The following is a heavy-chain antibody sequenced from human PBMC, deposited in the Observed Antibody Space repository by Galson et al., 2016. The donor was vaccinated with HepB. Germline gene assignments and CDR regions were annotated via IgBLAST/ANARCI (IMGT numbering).Heavy chain of an antibody. CDR2: INHRGTT. Sequence: SETLSLTCAVYGGSFSGYYWTWIRQPPGKGLEWIGEINHRGTTSYNPSLKSRGTILADMSKNQFSLKLTSVTASDTAVYYCTRGLIGVAPAAMFRRVGDYYFDFWSRGTLVTVSS. J-gene: IGHJ4*02. D-gene: IGHD2-2*01. CDR3: TRGLIGVAPAAMFRRVGDYYFDF. V-gene: IGHV4-34*01. CDR1: GGSFSGYY.